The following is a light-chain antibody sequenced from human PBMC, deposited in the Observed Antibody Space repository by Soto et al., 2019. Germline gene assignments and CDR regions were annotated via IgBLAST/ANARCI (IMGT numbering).Light chain of an antibody. J-gene: IGKJ5*01. CDR2: GAS. CDR1: QSVSNNY. CDR3: QQYGSSGT. Sequence: EIVLTQSPGTLSLSPGERATLSCRASQSVSNNYLAWYQQRPGQAPGXLIYGASNRATGIPDRFSGSGSGTDFTLTISRLEPEDSAVDYCQQYGSSGTFGQGTRLEIK. V-gene: IGKV3-20*01.